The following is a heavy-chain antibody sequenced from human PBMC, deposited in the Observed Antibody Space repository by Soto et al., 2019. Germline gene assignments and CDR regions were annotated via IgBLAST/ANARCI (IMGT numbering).Heavy chain of an antibody. D-gene: IGHD2-21*01. CDR2: IVPMFAAP. J-gene: IGHJ6*02. CDR1: GGTFSSFA. CDR3: ARDRVMRGNAYYYGMDV. Sequence: QVLLVQSGAEVKKPGSSVRVSCKTSGGTFSSFAISWVRLAPGQGLEGMGVIVPMFAAPTYAQKFQGRVSITADESTRTGYMELSRLRSDDTAVYYCARDRVMRGNAYYYGMDVWGQGTTVTVSS. V-gene: IGHV1-69*12.